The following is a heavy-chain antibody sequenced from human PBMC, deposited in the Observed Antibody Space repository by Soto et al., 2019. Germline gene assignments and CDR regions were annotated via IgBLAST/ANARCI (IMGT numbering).Heavy chain of an antibody. CDR2: IYYSGTT. D-gene: IGHD4-17*01. CDR1: GGSVRSGSYY. Sequence: SETLSLTCTVSGGSVRSGSYYWSWIRQPPGKGLEWIGYIYYSGTTNYNPSLKSRVTISVDTSKNQFSLKLSSVTAADTAVYYCARVEDYGGYFDYWGQGTLVTVSS. V-gene: IGHV4-61*01. J-gene: IGHJ4*02. CDR3: ARVEDYGGYFDY.